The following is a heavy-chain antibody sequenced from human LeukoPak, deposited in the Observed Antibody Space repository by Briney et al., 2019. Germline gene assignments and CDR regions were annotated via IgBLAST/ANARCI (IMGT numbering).Heavy chain of an antibody. J-gene: IGHJ5*02. Sequence: PSETLSLTCTVSGGSISSGSYYWSWIRQHPGKGLEWIGYIYHSGSTYYNPSLKSRVTISVDTSKNQFSLKLSSVTAADTAVYYCARGHPTVTPFDPWGQGTLVTVSS. CDR3: ARGHPTVTPFDP. D-gene: IGHD4-17*01. V-gene: IGHV4-31*03. CDR2: IYHSGST. CDR1: GGSISSGSYY.